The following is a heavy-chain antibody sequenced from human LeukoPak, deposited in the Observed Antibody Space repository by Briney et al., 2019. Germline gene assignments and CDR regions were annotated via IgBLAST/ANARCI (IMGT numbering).Heavy chain of an antibody. Sequence: ASVKVSCKASGYTFTSYGISWVRQAPGQGLEWMGWISVYNGNTKYAQKLQGRVTMTTDTSTSTAYMELRSLRSDDTAVYYCARDLRNWNYLRDYYGMDVWGQGTTVTVSS. V-gene: IGHV1-18*01. CDR2: ISVYNGNT. CDR3: ARDLRNWNYLRDYYGMDV. J-gene: IGHJ6*02. CDR1: GYTFTSYG. D-gene: IGHD1-7*01.